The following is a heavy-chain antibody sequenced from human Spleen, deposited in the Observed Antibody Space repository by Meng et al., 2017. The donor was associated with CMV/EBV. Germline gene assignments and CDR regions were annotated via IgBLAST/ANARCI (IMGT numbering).Heavy chain of an antibody. CDR3: AGGAAAYP. J-gene: IGHJ5*02. CDR2: IHFTGNT. CDR1: GGSITSDGYF. Sequence: LSLTCTVSGGSITSDGYFWNWIRQLPGKALEWIGYIHFTGNTQYNPSLQSRVSISRDTSKNQFSLTLTSVTVADTAVYYCAGGAAAYPWGRGILVTVSS. D-gene: IGHD3-16*01. V-gene: IGHV4-31*02.